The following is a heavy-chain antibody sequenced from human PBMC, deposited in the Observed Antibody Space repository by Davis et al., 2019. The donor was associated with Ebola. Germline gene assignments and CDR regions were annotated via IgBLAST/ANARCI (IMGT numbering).Heavy chain of an antibody. CDR1: GGSFSGYY. CDR2: INHSGSP. J-gene: IGHJ4*02. Sequence: MPGGSLRLSCTVYGGSFSGYYWSWIRQPPGKGREWIGEINHSGSPNYNPSLKSRVTISVDTSKNQFSLKLSSVTAADTAVYYCARVRGYSYIDYWGQGTLVTVSS. CDR3: ARVRGYSYIDY. D-gene: IGHD5-18*01. V-gene: IGHV4-34*01.